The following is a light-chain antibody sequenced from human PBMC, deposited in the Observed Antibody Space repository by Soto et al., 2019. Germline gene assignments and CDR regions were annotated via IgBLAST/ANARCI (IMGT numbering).Light chain of an antibody. Sequence: EIVIAPAPATLSVAPGERATLPCRASQSVSSDLVWYQQKPGQAPRLLIFHASTRATGIPARFSGSGSGTEFTLTISSLQSEDFAVYSCQQYNDWPITFGPGTRLEI. CDR2: HAS. V-gene: IGKV3-15*01. J-gene: IGKJ5*01. CDR3: QQYNDWPIT. CDR1: QSVSSD.